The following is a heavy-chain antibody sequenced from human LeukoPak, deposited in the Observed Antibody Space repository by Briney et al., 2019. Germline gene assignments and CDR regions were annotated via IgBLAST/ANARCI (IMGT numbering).Heavy chain of an antibody. J-gene: IGHJ4*02. CDR1: GFTFSTYA. CDR2: ISASGTP. Sequence: GGSLRLSCAASGFTFSTYAMTWVRQAPGKGLEWVSVISASGTPHYAESVKGRFTISRDNSKNTVYLQMSSLRAEDTAVYYCAKARVATGYYMQVDYWGQGTLVTVSS. V-gene: IGHV3-23*01. D-gene: IGHD3-9*01. CDR3: AKARVATGYYMQVDY.